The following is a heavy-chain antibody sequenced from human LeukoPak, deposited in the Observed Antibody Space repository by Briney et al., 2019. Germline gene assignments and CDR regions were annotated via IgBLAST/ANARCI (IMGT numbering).Heavy chain of an antibody. V-gene: IGHV4-59*11. J-gene: IGHJ3*02. CDR2: IYYSGST. CDR1: GRSINSHY. CDR3: ASDEIYSYGSNAFDI. D-gene: IGHD5-18*01. Sequence: AEPLSLTCTVSGRSINSHYWSWIRQPPGKGLEWIGYIYYSGSTNYNPSLKSRVTISVDTSKNQFSLKLSSVTAADTAVYYGASDEIYSYGSNAFDIWGQGTMVTVSS.